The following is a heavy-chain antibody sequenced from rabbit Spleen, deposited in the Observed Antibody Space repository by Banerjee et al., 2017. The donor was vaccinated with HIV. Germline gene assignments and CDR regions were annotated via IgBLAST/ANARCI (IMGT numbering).Heavy chain of an antibody. CDR3: ARGRYASSDPWELDWLDL. CDR1: GIDFSSYYY. J-gene: IGHJ5*01. Sequence: QEQLEESGGGLVKPGGTLTLTCKASGIDFSSYYYMCWVRQAPGKGLELIAGIYTSSGRTWYASWVNGRFTISRSTSLNTVDLKMTSLTAADTATYFCARGRYASSDPWELDWLDLWGQGTLVTVS. D-gene: IGHD1-1*01. V-gene: IGHV1S43*01. CDR2: IYTSSGRT.